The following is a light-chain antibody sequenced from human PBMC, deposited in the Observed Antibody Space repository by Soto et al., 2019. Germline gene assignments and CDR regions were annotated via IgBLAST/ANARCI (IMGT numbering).Light chain of an antibody. V-gene: IGKV3-20*01. CDR3: QQYDSSPPGT. J-gene: IGKJ2*02. CDR1: KPVKNTY. Sequence: EIVLTQSPGTLSWSPGERATLSCRASKPVKNTYLAWYQHRPGQAPRLLFYGASIRAAGIPARFSGSGSGTDFTLTISRLEPEDFAVYYCQQYDSSPPGTFGQGTNLEI. CDR2: GAS.